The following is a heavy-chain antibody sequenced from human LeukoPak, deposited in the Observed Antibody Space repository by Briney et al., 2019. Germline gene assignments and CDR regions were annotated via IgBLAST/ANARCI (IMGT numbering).Heavy chain of an antibody. D-gene: IGHD3-22*01. V-gene: IGHV1-2*02. J-gene: IGHJ1*01. CDR1: GHTFTGYN. Sequence: GGSLKVSRKASGHTFTGYNMRAVCPAPGQGLERRGWIYTNMGGTNNAQTLQGRVTLTRDTSISTAYMDLSMLGSDDTAVYYCARVEGGWDSSGYYFEYFQHWGQGTLVSVSS. CDR2: IYTNMGGT. CDR3: ARVEGGWDSSGYYFEYFQH.